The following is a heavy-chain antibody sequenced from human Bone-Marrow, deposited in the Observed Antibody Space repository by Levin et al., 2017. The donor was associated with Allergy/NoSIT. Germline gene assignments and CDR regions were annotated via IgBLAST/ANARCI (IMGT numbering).Heavy chain of an antibody. V-gene: IGHV1-69*13. CDR3: ARQYYYDSTRYYYGMDV. D-gene: IGHD3-22*01. CDR2: IIPIFGTA. CDR1: GGTFSSYA. Sequence: GASVKVSCKASGGTFSSYAISWVRQAPGQGLEWMGGIIPIFGTANYAQKFQGRVTITADESTSTAYMELSSLRSEDTAVYYCARQYYYDSTRYYYGMDVWGQGTTVTVSS. J-gene: IGHJ6*02.